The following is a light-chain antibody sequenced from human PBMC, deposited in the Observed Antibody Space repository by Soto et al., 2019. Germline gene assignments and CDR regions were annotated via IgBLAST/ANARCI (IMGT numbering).Light chain of an antibody. CDR1: QSVSSN. CDR2: GAS. V-gene: IGKV3-15*01. Sequence: EIVLTQSPAKLSLSPGERATLSCRASQSVSSNLAWYQQKPGQAPRLLIYGASTRATGIPARFSGSGSGTEFTLTISSLLSEDFAVYYCQQYNNWPPWTFGQGTKVEIK. CDR3: QQYNNWPPWT. J-gene: IGKJ1*01.